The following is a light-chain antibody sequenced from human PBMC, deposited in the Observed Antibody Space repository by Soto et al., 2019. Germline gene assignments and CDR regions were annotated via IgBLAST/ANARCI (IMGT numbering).Light chain of an antibody. J-gene: IGKJ2*01. CDR3: QQHGYLPYT. V-gene: IGKV3-20*01. CDR1: QSIGNNQ. Sequence: EIVLTQSPGNLSLSPGEIATLSCRASQSIGNNQLAWYQQKPGQAPRLLIYAASSRAAGIPDRFGGSGSGTDFTLTISRLAPEDFAVYYCQQHGYLPYTFAQGTKVEIK. CDR2: AAS.